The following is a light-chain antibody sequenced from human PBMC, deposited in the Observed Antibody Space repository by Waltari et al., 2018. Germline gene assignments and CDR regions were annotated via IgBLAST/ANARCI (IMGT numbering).Light chain of an antibody. V-gene: IGKV4-1*01. Sequence: DIVMTQSPHSLAVSVGERATITCKSSQSLLYSSNNKNYLAWYQQKPGQPPKLLIYWASTREFGVPDRFSGSGSGTDFTLTISSQQAEDVAVYYCQQYYSTSPLTFGGGTKVEIK. J-gene: IGKJ4*01. CDR3: QQYYSTSPLT. CDR1: QSLLYSSNNKNY. CDR2: WAS.